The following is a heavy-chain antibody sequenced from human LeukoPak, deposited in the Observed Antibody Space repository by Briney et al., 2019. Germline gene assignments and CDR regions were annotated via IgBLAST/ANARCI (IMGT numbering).Heavy chain of an antibody. J-gene: IGHJ4*02. CDR1: GGTFSSYA. V-gene: IGHV1-2*02. D-gene: IGHD5-12*01. Sequence: ASVKVSCKASGGTFSSYAISWVRQAPGQGLEWLGWINPNSGGTSYAQKFQGRITMTRDTSINTAYMDLSSLRSDDTAVYFCARDRMAGYSGYDLDYWGQGTLVAV. CDR3: ARDRMAGYSGYDLDY. CDR2: INPNSGGT.